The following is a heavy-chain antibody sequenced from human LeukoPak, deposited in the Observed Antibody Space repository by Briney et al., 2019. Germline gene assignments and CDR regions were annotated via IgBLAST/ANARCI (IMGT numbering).Heavy chain of an antibody. J-gene: IGHJ6*03. CDR2: INDRGTI. CDR1: GGSISSSAW. V-gene: IGHV4-4*02. D-gene: IGHD3-3*01. CDR3: ARESKGSSYFYYYMDV. Sequence: SEPLSLTCVVSGGSISSSAWWTWVRQSPGKGLGWIGEINDRGTIHYNPPLQRRDSLSVDKPKNQFSLILNSVTDADTARYYCARESKGSSYFYYYMDVWGKGTTVTVFS.